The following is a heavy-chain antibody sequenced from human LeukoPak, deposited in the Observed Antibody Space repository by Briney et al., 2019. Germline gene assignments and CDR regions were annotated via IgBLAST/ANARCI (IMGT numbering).Heavy chain of an antibody. CDR3: ARPYTAMARVSEDY. V-gene: IGHV3-53*01. CDR2: IYSGGST. D-gene: IGHD5-18*01. Sequence: GGSLRLSCAASGFTVSSNYMSWVRQAPGKGLEWVSVIYSGGSTYYADSVKGRFTISRDNSKNTLYLQMNSLRAEDTAVYYCARPYTAMARVSEDYWGQGTLVTVSS. CDR1: GFTVSSNY. J-gene: IGHJ4*02.